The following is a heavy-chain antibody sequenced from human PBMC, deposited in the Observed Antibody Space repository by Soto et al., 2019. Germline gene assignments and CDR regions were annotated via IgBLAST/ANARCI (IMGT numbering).Heavy chain of an antibody. CDR2: FYYSGST. D-gene: IGHD2-2*02. V-gene: IGHV4-39*02. Sequence: SETLSLTCSVSGDSISSSTYYWGWIRQPPGKGLEWIGSFYYSGSTYYNPSLRSRVTISVDTSKNHFSLKLTSVTAADTAVYYCARGYCSSSSCYKVGWFDPWGQGTLVTVSS. J-gene: IGHJ5*02. CDR1: GDSISSSTYY. CDR3: ARGYCSSSSCYKVGWFDP.